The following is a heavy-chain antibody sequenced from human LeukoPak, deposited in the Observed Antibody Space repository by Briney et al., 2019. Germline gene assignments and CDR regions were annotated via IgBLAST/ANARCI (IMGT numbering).Heavy chain of an antibody. Sequence: GGSLRLSCAASGFSFSTSGMSWVRQAPGQGLEWMGRIIPILGIANYAQKFQGRVTITADKSTSTAYMELSSLRSEDAAVYYCASNNWFDPWGQGTLVTVSS. CDR1: GFSFSTSG. CDR2: IIPILGIA. CDR3: ASNNWFDP. J-gene: IGHJ5*02. V-gene: IGHV1-69*04.